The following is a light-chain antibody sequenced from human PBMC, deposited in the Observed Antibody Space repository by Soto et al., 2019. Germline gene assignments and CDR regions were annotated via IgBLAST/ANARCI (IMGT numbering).Light chain of an antibody. CDR1: SSDVGGYNY. V-gene: IGLV2-14*01. J-gene: IGLJ1*01. Sequence: QSALTQPASVSGSPGQSITISCPGTSSDVGGYNYVSWYQQNAGKAPNLIIYEVSNRPSGVSNRFSGSKSGNTASLTISGLQAEDEADYYCSSYTSSSTLVFGTGTKGTFL. CDR3: SSYTSSSTLV. CDR2: EVS.